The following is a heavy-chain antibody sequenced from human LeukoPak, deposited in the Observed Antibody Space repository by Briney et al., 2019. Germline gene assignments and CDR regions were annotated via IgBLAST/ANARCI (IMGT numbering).Heavy chain of an antibody. CDR3: ARVAYYYDSSGPDAFDI. D-gene: IGHD3-22*01. J-gene: IGHJ3*02. V-gene: IGHV4-59*01. Sequence: SETLSLTCTVSGGSISNYYWSWIRQPPGKGLEWIGYIYYSGSTNDNPSLKSRVTISIDTSKNQFPLKLSSVTAADTAVYYCARVAYYYDSSGPDAFDIWGQGTMVTVSS. CDR1: GGSISNYY. CDR2: IYYSGST.